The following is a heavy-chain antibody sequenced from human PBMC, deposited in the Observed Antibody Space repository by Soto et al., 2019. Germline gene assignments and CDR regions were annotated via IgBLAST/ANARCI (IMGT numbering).Heavy chain of an antibody. D-gene: IGHD3-10*01. CDR3: ARELVRGVNHYYYGMDV. Sequence: GASVKVSCKASGGTFSSYAISWLRQAPGQGLEWMGGIIPIFGTANYAQKFQGRVTITADKSTSTAYMELSSLRSEDTAVYYCARELVRGVNHYYYGMDVWGQGTTVTVSS. CDR1: GGTFSSYA. CDR2: IIPIFGTA. V-gene: IGHV1-69*06. J-gene: IGHJ6*02.